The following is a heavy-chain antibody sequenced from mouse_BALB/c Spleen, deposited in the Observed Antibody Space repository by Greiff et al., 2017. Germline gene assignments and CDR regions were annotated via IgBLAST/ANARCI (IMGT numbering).Heavy chain of an antibody. CDR3: ARHGNYVGYAMDY. D-gene: IGHD2-1*01. V-gene: IGHV1-9*01. CDR2: ILPGSGST. J-gene: IGHJ4*01. Sequence: VKLVESGAELMKPGAFVTIFRKATGYPFSSHWIERVKPRPGHGPEWIGEILPGSGSTNYNEKFKGKATFTADTSSNTAYMQLSSLASEDSAVYCCARHGNYVGYAMDYWGQGTSVTVSS. CDR1: GYPFSSHW.